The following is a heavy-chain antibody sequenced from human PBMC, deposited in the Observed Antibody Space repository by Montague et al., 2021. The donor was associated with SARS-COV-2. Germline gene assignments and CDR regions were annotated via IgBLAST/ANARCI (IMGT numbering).Heavy chain of an antibody. Sequence: TLSLTCTVSGGSISSGSYYWSWIRQPAGKGLEWIVRIYTSGSTNYNPSLKSRVTISVDTSKNQFSLKLSSVTAADTAVYYCARDLAPYYGSGSYYNPIDAFDIWGQGTMVTVPS. CDR2: IYTSGST. D-gene: IGHD3-10*01. J-gene: IGHJ3*02. V-gene: IGHV4-61*02. CDR1: GGSISSGSYY. CDR3: ARDLAPYYGSGSYYNPIDAFDI.